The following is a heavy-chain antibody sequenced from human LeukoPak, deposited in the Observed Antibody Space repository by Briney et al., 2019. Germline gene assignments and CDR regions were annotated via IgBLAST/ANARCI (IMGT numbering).Heavy chain of an antibody. J-gene: IGHJ4*02. V-gene: IGHV1-69*13. CDR1: GYTFTGYY. Sequence: SVKVSCKASGYTFTGYYMHWVRQAPGQGLGWMGGIIPIFGTANYAQKFQGRVTITADESTSTAYMELSSLRSEDTAVYYCARDRGSSSYYFDYWGQGTLVTVSS. CDR3: ARDRGSSSYYFDY. D-gene: IGHD6-13*01. CDR2: IIPIFGTA.